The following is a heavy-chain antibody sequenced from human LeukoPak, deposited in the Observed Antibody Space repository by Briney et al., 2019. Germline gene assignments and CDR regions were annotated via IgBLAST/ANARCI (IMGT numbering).Heavy chain of an antibody. D-gene: IGHD2-2*01. CDR3: AKSPGCSSTSCYGYYGMDA. V-gene: IGHV3-23*01. CDR1: GFTFSSYA. CDR2: ISGSGGST. J-gene: IGHJ6*02. Sequence: PGGSLRLSCAASGFTFSSYAMSWVRQAPGKGLEWVSAISGSGGSTYYADSVKGRFTISRDNSKNTLYLRMNSLRAEDTAVYYCAKSPGCSSTSCYGYYGMDAWGQGTTVTVSS.